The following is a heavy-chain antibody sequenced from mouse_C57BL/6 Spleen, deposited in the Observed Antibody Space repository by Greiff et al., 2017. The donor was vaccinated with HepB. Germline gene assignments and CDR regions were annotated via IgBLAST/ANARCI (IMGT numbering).Heavy chain of an antibody. CDR2: ISYDGSN. V-gene: IGHV3-6*01. CDR1: GYSITSGYY. J-gene: IGHJ4*01. CDR3: ARGPNAMDY. Sequence: ESGPGLVKPSQSLSLTCSVTGYSITSGYYWNWIRQFPGNKLEWMGYISYDGSNNYNPSLKNRISITRDTSKNQFFLKLKSVTTEDTATYYCARGPNAMDYWGQGTSVTVSS. D-gene: IGHD4-1*01.